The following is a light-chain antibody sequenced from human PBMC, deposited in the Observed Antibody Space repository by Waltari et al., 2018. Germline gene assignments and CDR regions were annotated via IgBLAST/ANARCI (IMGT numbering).Light chain of an antibody. CDR1: QTINKY. Sequence: DIQMTQSPSSLSASVGDRVTTPCRPSQTINKYLNWYQQKPGKAPKLLIAAVSSLQSGVPSRFSGSGSGTDFTLTISSLQPEDFATYYCQQSESLPLTFGGGTKVEIK. V-gene: IGKV1-39*01. CDR3: QQSESLPLT. J-gene: IGKJ4*01. CDR2: AVS.